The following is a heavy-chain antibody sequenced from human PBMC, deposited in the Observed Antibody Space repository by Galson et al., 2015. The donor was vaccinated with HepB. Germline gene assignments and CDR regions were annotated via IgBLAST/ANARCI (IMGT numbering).Heavy chain of an antibody. J-gene: IGHJ6*02. Sequence: QSGAEVKKPGESLRISCKGSGYSFTSYWISWVRQMPGKGLEWMGRIDPSDSYTNYSPSFQGHVTISADKSISTAYLQWSSLKASDTAMYYCARRGDLWVVPAAPQHGMDVWGQGTTVTVSS. CDR3: ARRGDLWVVPAAPQHGMDV. V-gene: IGHV5-10-1*01. CDR2: IDPSDSYT. CDR1: GYSFTSYW. D-gene: IGHD2-2*01.